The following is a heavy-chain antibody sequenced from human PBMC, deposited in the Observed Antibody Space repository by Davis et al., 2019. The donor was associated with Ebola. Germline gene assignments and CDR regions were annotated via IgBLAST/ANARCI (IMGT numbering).Heavy chain of an antibody. Sequence: GESLKIPCAASGFTSSSYVMSWVRQAPGKGLEWVSTISGSGGSTYYADSVKGRFTISRDNSKNTLYLQMNSLRAEDTAVYYCAKVVVTARSPDTFDIWGRGKMVTVSS. CDR2: ISGSGGST. D-gene: IGHD2-21*02. J-gene: IGHJ3*02. CDR3: AKVVVTARSPDTFDI. CDR1: GFTSSSYV. V-gene: IGHV3-23*01.